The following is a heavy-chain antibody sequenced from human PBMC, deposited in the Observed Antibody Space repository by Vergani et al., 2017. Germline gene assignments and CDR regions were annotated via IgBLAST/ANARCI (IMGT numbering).Heavy chain of an antibody. CDR1: GGSFSGYY. D-gene: IGHD1-14*01. CDR2: INHSGST. CDR3: ARDYRQTLGTGWFDP. V-gene: IGHV4-34*01. J-gene: IGHJ5*02. Sequence: QVQLQESGPGLVKPSETLSLTCAVYGGSFSGYYWSWIRQPPGKGLEWIGEINHSGSTNYNPSLKSRVTISVDTSKNQFSLKLSSVTAADPAVYYCARDYRQTLGTGWFDPWGQGTLVTVSS.